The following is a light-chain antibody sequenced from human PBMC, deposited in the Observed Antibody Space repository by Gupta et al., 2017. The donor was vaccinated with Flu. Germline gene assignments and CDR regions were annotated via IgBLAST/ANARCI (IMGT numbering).Light chain of an antibody. CDR1: SSDVGGYKF. CDR3: NSETTTNNIVV. Sequence: SALTQPASVSGSPGQSITISCTATSSDVGGYKFVSWYQQHPGEAPKLLIFEVSNRPSGVPHRFSGSKYATTAALTIPGLQAEEEADYYCNSETTTNNIVVFGGGTKLTVL. V-gene: IGLV2-14*01. CDR2: EVS. J-gene: IGLJ2*01.